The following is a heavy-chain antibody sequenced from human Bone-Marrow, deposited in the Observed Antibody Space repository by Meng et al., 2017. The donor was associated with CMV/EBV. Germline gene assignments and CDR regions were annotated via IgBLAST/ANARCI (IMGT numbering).Heavy chain of an antibody. CDR1: GFTFSSYW. Sequence: GESLKISCAASGFTFSSYWMSWVRQAPEKGLEWVANIKQDGSEKYYVDSVKGRFTISRDNAKNSLYLQMNSLRAEDTAVYYCAREAGGIAASPKGGMDVWGQGTTVTVSS. V-gene: IGHV3-7*01. D-gene: IGHD6-13*01. CDR2: IKQDGSEK. J-gene: IGHJ6*02. CDR3: AREAGGIAASPKGGMDV.